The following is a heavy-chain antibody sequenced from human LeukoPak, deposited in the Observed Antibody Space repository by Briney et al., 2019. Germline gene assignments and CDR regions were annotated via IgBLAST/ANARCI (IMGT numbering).Heavy chain of an antibody. CDR1: GGSISGYY. V-gene: IGHV4-59*01. J-gene: IGHJ4*02. D-gene: IGHD1-26*01. CDR2: IYYTEST. CDR3: ARGLSGSYQIDY. Sequence: SETLSLTCTVSGGSISGYYWNRIRQPPGKGLEWIGYIYYTESTNYNPSLKSRLTISLDTSKNHFSLKLTSVTAADTAFYYCARGLSGSYQIDYWGQGTLVTVSS.